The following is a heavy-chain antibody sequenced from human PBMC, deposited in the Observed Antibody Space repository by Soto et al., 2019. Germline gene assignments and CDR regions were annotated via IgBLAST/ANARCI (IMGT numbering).Heavy chain of an antibody. Sequence: EVQLVESGGGLVKPGGSLRLSCAASGFTFSNYSMIWVRQAPGKGLEWVSSISSSSNYRHYADSVKGRFTISRDNAKNSLFLQMNSLRAEDTAVYYCARMMMRIAVPGNPPVYWGQGTLVTVSS. CDR3: ARMMMRIAVPGNPPVY. D-gene: IGHD6-19*01. CDR1: GFTFSNYS. CDR2: ISSSSNYR. V-gene: IGHV3-21*01. J-gene: IGHJ4*02.